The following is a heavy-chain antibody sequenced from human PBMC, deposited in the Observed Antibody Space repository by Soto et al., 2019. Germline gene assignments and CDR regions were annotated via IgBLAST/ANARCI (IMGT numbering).Heavy chain of an antibody. J-gene: IGHJ4*02. D-gene: IGHD6-13*01. CDR3: AKEEAAGGTFDY. CDR2: ISGSGGST. V-gene: IGHV3-23*01. CDR1: GFTFSSYS. Sequence: GGSLRLSCAASGFTFSSYSMNWVRQAPGKGLEWVSYISGSGGSTYYADSVKGRFTISRDNSKNTLYLQMNSLRAEDTAVYYCAKEEAAGGTFDYWGQGTLVTVSS.